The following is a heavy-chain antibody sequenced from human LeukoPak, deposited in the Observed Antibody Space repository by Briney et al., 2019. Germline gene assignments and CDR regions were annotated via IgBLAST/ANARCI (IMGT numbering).Heavy chain of an antibody. V-gene: IGHV4-59*01. Sequence: SETLSLTCTAPGGSISSYFWRWIRQPPGKGLEWIAYAHYSESTNYNPSLKSRVTISLDTSKNQFSLMINSVTAADTAVYYCARLQAARYCSGGSCPGIPVYIDYWGQGTLVTVSS. CDR2: AHYSEST. CDR3: ARLQAARYCSGGSCPGIPVYIDY. CDR1: GGSISSYF. D-gene: IGHD2-15*01. J-gene: IGHJ4*02.